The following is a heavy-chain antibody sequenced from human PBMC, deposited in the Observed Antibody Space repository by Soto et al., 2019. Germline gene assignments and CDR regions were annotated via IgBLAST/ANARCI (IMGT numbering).Heavy chain of an antibody. J-gene: IGHJ3*02. D-gene: IGHD2-21*01. CDR3: ARDSLGDGYNLDAFDI. CDR1: GGSISIGGYY. V-gene: IGHV4-31*03. Sequence: PSETLSLTCTVSGGSISIGGYYWSWIRQHPGKGLEWIGYIYYSGSTYYNPSLKSRVTISVDTSKNQFSLKLSSVTAADTAVYYCARDSLGDGYNLDAFDIWGQGTMVTVSS. CDR2: IYYSGST.